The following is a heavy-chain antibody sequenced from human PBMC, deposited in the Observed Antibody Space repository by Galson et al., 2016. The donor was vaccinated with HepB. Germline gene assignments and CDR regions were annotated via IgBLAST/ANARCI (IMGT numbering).Heavy chain of an antibody. D-gene: IGHD3-10*01. V-gene: IGHV2-5*02. CDR3: ASSWFGESFGMDV. CDR1: GFSLSTSGVG. CDR2: IHWDDDK. J-gene: IGHJ6*02. Sequence: PALVKPTQTLTLTCTFSGFSLSTSGVGVGWIRQPPGKALEWLALIHWDDDKRYSPFLKSRLTITKDTSKNQVVLTLANMDPVDTGTYFCASSWFGESFGMDVWGQGTTVTVSS.